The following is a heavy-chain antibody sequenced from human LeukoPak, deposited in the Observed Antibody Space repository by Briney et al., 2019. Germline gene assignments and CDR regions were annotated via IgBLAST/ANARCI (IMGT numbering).Heavy chain of an antibody. CDR3: ARGSQSLGYCSGGSCRAKIFDY. CDR1: GGSFSGYY. D-gene: IGHD2-15*01. J-gene: IGHJ4*02. V-gene: IGHV4-34*01. Sequence: SETLSLTCAVYGGSFSGYYWSWIRQPPGKGLEWIGEINHSGSTHYNPSLKSRVTISVDTSKNQFSLKLSSVTAADTAVYYCARGSQSLGYCSGGSCRAKIFDYWGQGTLVTVSS. CDR2: INHSGST.